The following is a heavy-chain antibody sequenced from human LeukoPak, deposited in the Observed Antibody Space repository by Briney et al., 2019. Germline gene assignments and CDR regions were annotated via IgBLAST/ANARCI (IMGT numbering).Heavy chain of an antibody. CDR2: ISYDGSNK. CDR1: GFTFSSYW. J-gene: IGHJ4*02. Sequence: GGSLRLSCAASGFTFSSYWMSWVRQAPGKGLEWVAVISYDGSNKQYADSVKGRFTISRDNAKNTLYLQMNSLRAEDTAVYYCANPGYSSGDPNFDYWGQGTLVTVSS. D-gene: IGHD6-19*01. CDR3: ANPGYSSGDPNFDY. V-gene: IGHV3-30*18.